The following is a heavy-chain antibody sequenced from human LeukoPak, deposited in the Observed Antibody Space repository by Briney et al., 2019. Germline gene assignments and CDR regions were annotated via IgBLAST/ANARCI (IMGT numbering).Heavy chain of an antibody. CDR3: ARADSGDY. CDR2: INPSSGGT. Sequence: ASVKVSCKASGYTFTGYYIHWVRQAPGQGLEWMGRINPSSGGTNYAQKFQGRVTMTRDTSISTAYMELSSLISDDSALYYCARADSGDYWGQGTLVTVSS. J-gene: IGHJ4*02. V-gene: IGHV1-2*06. CDR1: GYTFTGYY.